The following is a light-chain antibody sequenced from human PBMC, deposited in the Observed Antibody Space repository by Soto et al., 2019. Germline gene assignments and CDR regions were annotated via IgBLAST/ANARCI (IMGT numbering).Light chain of an antibody. CDR3: MQSIDLPPT. J-gene: IGKJ5*01. Sequence: DIVLTQTPLSLSVTPGQPATISCQSSQSLLHGDGETHLYWYLQRPGQPPELLSYEVSKWFSGVPDRFIGSGSGTDFTLRISRVEAEDVGMYYCMQSIDLPPTFDQGTRLEIK. CDR2: EVS. CDR1: QSLLHGDGETH. V-gene: IGKV2D-29*01.